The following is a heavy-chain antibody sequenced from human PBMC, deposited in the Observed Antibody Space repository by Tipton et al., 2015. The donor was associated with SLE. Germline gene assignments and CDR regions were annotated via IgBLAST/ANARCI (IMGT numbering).Heavy chain of an antibody. CDR3: ARGTIVLGDV. V-gene: IGHV3-23*01. D-gene: IGHD1-1*01. J-gene: IGHJ6*04. Sequence: SLRLSCEPSGFMFSDYAMSWVRQAPGKGLEWVATITGSGGLSDHADSVKGRFTISRDNSKNTVYLQMNSLRAEDTAVYYCARGTIVLGDVWGKGTTVTVSS. CDR2: ITGSGGLS. CDR1: GFMFSDYA.